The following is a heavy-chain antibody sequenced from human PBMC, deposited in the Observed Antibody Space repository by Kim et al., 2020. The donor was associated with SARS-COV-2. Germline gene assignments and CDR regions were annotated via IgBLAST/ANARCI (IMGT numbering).Heavy chain of an antibody. J-gene: IGHJ4*02. D-gene: IGHD3-22*01. CDR3: ARLGYDSSGYYSQFDY. CDR2: IYYSGST. V-gene: IGHV4-59*08. CDR1: GGSISSYY. Sequence: SETLSLTCTVSGGSISSYYWSWIRQPPGKGLEWIGYIYYSGSTNYNPSLKSRVTISVDTSKNQFSLKLSSVTAADTAVYYCARLGYDSSGYYSQFDYWGQGTLVTVSS.